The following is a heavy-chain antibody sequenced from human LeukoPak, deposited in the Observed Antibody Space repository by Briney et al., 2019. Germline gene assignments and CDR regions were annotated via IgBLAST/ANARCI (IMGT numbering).Heavy chain of an antibody. V-gene: IGHV1-46*01. D-gene: IGHD1-26*01. J-gene: IGHJ3*02. CDR2: INPSGGSR. Sequence: LRASVKVSCTASGYTFTSYYMHWVQQAPGQGLEWMGIINPSGGSRSYAQKFQGRVTMTRDTSTSTVYMELSSLRNEDTAVYHCARGGSYSNDAFDIWGQGTMVTVSS. CDR1: GYTFTSYY. CDR3: ARGGSYSNDAFDI.